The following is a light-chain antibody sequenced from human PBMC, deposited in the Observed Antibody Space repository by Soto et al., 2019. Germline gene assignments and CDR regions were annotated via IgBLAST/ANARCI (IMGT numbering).Light chain of an antibody. J-gene: IGLJ1*01. CDR3: CSYAGSYTHV. Sequence: QSVLTQPHSVSGSPGQSVTISCTGTSSDVGGYNYVSWYQHHPGKAPKLIIYDDSERPSGVPDRFSGSKSGNTGNTASLTISGLQAEDEADYYCCSYAGSYTHVFGSGTKLTVL. CDR1: SSDVGGYNY. CDR2: DDS. V-gene: IGLV2-11*01.